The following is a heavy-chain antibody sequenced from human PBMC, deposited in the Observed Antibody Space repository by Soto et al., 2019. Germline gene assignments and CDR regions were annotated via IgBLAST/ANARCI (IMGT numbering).Heavy chain of an antibody. CDR3: RSSSRYSTDV. J-gene: IGHJ6*02. D-gene: IGHD6-13*01. CDR1: GGSITSSFY. CDR2: IYATGNT. Sequence: QLQLQESGPGLVKPSETLSLTCTVSGGSITSSFYWGWIRQPPGKGLEWIGSIYATGNTYYNPSLKGRVTISPDTSKNQFSLNLISVTDADTAVYYCRSSSRYSTDVWGQGATVTVSS. V-gene: IGHV4-39*01.